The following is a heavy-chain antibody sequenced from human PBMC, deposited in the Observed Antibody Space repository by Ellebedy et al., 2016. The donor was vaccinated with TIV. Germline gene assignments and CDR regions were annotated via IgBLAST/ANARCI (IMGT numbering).Heavy chain of an antibody. V-gene: IGHV4-59*01. D-gene: IGHD6-13*01. J-gene: IGHJ3*02. CDR3: AGVVWQQPVSYAFDI. CDR2: ISYSGST. Sequence: MPSETLSLTCTVSGGSISSYYWSWIRQPPGKGLKWIGYISYSGSTNYNPSLKSRVTISVDTSKNQFSLRLRSVTAADTAVYYCAGVVWQQPVSYAFDIWGQGTMVTVSS. CDR1: GGSISSYY.